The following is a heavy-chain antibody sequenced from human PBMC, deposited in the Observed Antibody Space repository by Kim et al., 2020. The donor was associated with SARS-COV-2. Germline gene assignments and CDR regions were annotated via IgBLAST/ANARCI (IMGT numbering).Heavy chain of an antibody. Sequence: GGSLRLSCAASGFTFSSYGMHWVRQAPGKGLEWVAVISYDGSNKYYADSVKGRFTISRDNSKNTLYLQMNSLRAEDTAVYYCAKDLAPYYYDSSGYYYGVFDYWGQGTLVTVSS. CDR3: AKDLAPYYYDSSGYYYGVFDY. J-gene: IGHJ4*02. D-gene: IGHD3-22*01. CDR2: ISYDGSNK. CDR1: GFTFSSYG. V-gene: IGHV3-30*18.